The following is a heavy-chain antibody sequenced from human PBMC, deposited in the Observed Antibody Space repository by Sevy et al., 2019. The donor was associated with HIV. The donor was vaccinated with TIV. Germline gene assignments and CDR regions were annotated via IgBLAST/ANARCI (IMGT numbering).Heavy chain of an antibody. CDR2: IWYDGSNK. V-gene: IGHV3-33*01. CDR3: ARDHYYDSSGGAFDI. CDR1: GFTFSSYG. D-gene: IGHD3-22*01. Sequence: GGSLRLSCAASGFTFSSYGIHWVRQAPGKGLEWVAVIWYDGSNKYYADSVKGRFTISRDNSKNTLYLQMNSLRAEDTAVYYCARDHYYDSSGGAFDIWGQGTMVTVSS. J-gene: IGHJ3*02.